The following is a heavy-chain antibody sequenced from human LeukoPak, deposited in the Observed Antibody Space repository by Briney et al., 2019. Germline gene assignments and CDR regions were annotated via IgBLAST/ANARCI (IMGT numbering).Heavy chain of an antibody. CDR3: ARSGFGGVILLN. CDR2: IYYSGST. Sequence: PSETLSLTCSVSGGSISSYYWSWIRQPPGKGLEWIGYIYYSGSTNYNPSLKSRVTISVDTSKNQFSLKLSSVTAADTAVYYCARSGFGGVILLNWGQGTLVTVSS. D-gene: IGHD3-16*02. V-gene: IGHV4-59*01. J-gene: IGHJ4*02. CDR1: GGSISSYY.